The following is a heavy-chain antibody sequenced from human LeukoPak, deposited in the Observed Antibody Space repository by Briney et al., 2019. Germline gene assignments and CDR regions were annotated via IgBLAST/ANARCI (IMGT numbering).Heavy chain of an antibody. J-gene: IGHJ4*02. D-gene: IGHD4-17*01. CDR2: INPSSGGT. V-gene: IGHV1-2*02. Sequence: ASVKVSCKASGHTFTDSYIHWVRQAPGQGLEWMGWINPSSGGTNYAQKFQGRVTMTRDTSISTAYMEVSTLRSDDGAVYDCARTVTTRNGYWGQETLVTVSS. CDR1: GHTFTDSY. CDR3: ARTVTTRNGY.